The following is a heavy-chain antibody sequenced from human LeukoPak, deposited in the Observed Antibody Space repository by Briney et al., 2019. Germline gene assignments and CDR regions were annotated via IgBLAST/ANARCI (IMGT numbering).Heavy chain of an antibody. CDR2: ISSTGNTM. CDR1: GFTFTGYE. CDR3: ASRLLTDAFDI. V-gene: IGHV3-48*03. D-gene: IGHD2-15*01. Sequence: GGSLRLSCAASGFTFTGYEMHWVRQAPGKGLEWVSYISSTGNTMYYADSVKGRFTISRDNAKNSLYLQMNSLRAEDTAIYYCASRLLTDAFDIWGQGTMVTVSS. J-gene: IGHJ3*02.